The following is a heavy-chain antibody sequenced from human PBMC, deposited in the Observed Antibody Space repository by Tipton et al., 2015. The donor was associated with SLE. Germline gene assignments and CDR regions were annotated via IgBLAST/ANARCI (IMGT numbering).Heavy chain of an antibody. V-gene: IGHV1-18*01. D-gene: IGHD2-15*01. J-gene: IGHJ3*02. Sequence: QSGAEVKKPGASVKVSCKASGYTFSSSAISWVRQAPGQGLEWMGWIRIYNGNTDYAQKFQGRVTMTTDTSTSTAYMERRSLRSDVPDVYYCARWGIAGSAGAFDIWGQGTMVTVSS. CDR1: GYTFSSSA. CDR2: IRIYNGNT. CDR3: ARWGIAGSAGAFDI.